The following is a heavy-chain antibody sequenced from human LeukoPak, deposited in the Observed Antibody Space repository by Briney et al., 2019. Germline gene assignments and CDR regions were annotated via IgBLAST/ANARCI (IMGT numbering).Heavy chain of an antibody. CDR2: ISSSSSTI. V-gene: IGHV3-48*04. CDR1: GFTFSSYS. CDR3: ARARIAVAGSWFDP. J-gene: IGHJ5*02. Sequence: GGSLRLSCAASGFTFSSYSMNWVRQAPGKGLEWVSYISSSSSTIYYADSVKGRFTISRDIAKNSLYLQMNSLRAEDTAVYYCARARIAVAGSWFDPWGQGTLVTVSS. D-gene: IGHD6-19*01.